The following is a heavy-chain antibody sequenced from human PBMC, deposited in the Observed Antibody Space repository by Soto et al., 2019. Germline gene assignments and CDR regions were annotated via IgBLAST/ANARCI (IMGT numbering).Heavy chain of an antibody. J-gene: IGHJ6*03. CDR3: ARDGYSGYDYVFSYYCYYMDV. Sequence: EVQLVESGGGLVKPGGSLRLSCAASGFTFSSYSMNWVRQAPGKGLEWVSSISSSSSYIYYADSVKGRFTISRDNAKNSLYLQMNSLRAEDTAVYYCARDGYSGYDYVFSYYCYYMDVWGKGTTVTVSS. CDR2: ISSSSSYI. D-gene: IGHD5-12*01. CDR1: GFTFSSYS. V-gene: IGHV3-21*01.